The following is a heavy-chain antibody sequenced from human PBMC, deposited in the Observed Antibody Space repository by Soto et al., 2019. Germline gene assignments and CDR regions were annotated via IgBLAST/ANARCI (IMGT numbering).Heavy chain of an antibody. J-gene: IGHJ6*02. Sequence: PSETLSLTCTVSGGSISSIIYYWGWIRQPPGKGLEWIGSIYYSGSTYYNPSLKSRVTISVDTSKNQFSLKLSSVTAADTAVYYCARGGPQNYDFWSGYYGYYYYYGMDVWGQGTTVTVSS. CDR2: IYYSGST. CDR1: GGSISSIIYY. D-gene: IGHD3-3*01. CDR3: ARGGPQNYDFWSGYYGYYYYYGMDV. V-gene: IGHV4-39*01.